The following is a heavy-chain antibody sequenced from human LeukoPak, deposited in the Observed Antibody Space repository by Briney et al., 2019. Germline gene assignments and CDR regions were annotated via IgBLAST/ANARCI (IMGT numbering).Heavy chain of an antibody. V-gene: IGHV3-7*01. J-gene: IGHJ4*02. Sequence: GGSLRLSCAASGFSLSTYWVAWVRQAPGTGLEWVANINPGGTETYYVEPVKGRFTISRDNAKNLVYLQMNSLRAEDSAVYHCGRFGYVAGVDLWGQGTLVTVSS. CDR3: GRFGYVAGVDL. D-gene: IGHD6-19*01. CDR1: GFSLSTYW. CDR2: INPGGTET.